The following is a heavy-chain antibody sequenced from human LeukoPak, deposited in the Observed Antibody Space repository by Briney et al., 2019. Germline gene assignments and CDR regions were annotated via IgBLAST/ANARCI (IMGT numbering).Heavy chain of an antibody. CDR3: ARDSAGSTYYPYNWFDP. CDR2: ISSSSGYI. V-gene: IGHV3-21*01. CDR1: GFSFSDAW. D-gene: IGHD3-3*01. J-gene: IGHJ5*02. Sequence: GGSLRLSCAASGFSFSDAWMNWVRQAPGKGLEWVSSISSSSGYIYYADSVKGRFTISRDNAKNSLYLQMNSLRAEDTAVYYCARDSAGSTYYPYNWFDPWGQGTLVTVSS.